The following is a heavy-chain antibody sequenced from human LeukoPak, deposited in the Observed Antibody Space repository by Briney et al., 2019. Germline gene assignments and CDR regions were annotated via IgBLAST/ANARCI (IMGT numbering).Heavy chain of an antibody. D-gene: IGHD3-10*01. J-gene: IGHJ5*02. Sequence: ASVKVSCKASGYTFTSYCISWVRQAPGQGLEWMGWISAYNGNTNYAQNLQGRVTITTDTYTSTPYMEMSSLRADDTAVYYCERSAHPITMVRGVIGNWLDPWGQGTLVTVSS. V-gene: IGHV1-18*01. CDR2: ISAYNGNT. CDR3: ERSAHPITMVRGVIGNWLDP. CDR1: GYTFTSYC.